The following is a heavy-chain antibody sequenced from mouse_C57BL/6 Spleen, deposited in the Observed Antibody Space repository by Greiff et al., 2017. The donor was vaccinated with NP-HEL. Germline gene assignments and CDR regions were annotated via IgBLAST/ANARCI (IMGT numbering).Heavy chain of an antibody. J-gene: IGHJ4*01. CDR3: ARERNGNYVYYAMDY. V-gene: IGHV5-4*01. D-gene: IGHD2-1*01. CDR1: GFTFSSYA. Sequence: EVKLVESGGGLVKPGGSLKLSCAASGFTFSSYAMSWVRQTPEKRLEWVATISDGGSYTYYPDNVKGRFTISRDNAKNNLYLQMSHLKSEDTAMYYCARERNGNYVYYAMDYWGQGTSVTVSS. CDR2: ISDGGSYT.